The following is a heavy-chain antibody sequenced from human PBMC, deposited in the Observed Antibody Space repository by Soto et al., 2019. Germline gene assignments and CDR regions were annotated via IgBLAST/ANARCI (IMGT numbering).Heavy chain of an antibody. CDR3: ARAGLDYYDSSGYYYY. CDR1: GGSFSGYY. D-gene: IGHD3-22*01. J-gene: IGHJ4*02. CDR2: INHSGST. V-gene: IGHV4-34*01. Sequence: TLSLTCAVYGGSFSGYYWSWIRQPPGKGLEWIGEINHSGSTNYNPSLKSRVTISVDTSKNQFSLKLSSVTAADTAVYYCARAGLDYYDSSGYYYYWGQGTLVTVSS.